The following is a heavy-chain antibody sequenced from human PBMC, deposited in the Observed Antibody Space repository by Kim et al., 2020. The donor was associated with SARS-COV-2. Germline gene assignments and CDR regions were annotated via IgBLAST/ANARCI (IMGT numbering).Heavy chain of an antibody. Sequence: SETLSLTCTVSGASVTTYYWTWIRQSAGKGLEWIGRIYTSGNTTYNPSLKSRVTMSLDTSKNHFSLKLSSVTAADTAVYYCARHGSWFDPWGQGIVVTVSS. V-gene: IGHV4-4*07. J-gene: IGHJ5*02. D-gene: IGHD3-10*01. CDR1: GASVTTYY. CDR2: IYTSGNT. CDR3: ARHGSWFDP.